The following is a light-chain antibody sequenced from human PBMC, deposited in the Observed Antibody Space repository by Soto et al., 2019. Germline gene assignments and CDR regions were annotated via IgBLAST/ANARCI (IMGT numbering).Light chain of an antibody. CDR1: QSLVYSDGNTY. V-gene: IGKV2-30*01. J-gene: IGKJ1*01. CDR2: KVS. Sequence: DVVMTQSPLSLPVTLGQPASISCRSSQSLVYSDGNTYLNWFQQRPGQSPRRLIYKVSNRDSGVPERFSGSGSGTDFTLKISRVEAEDVGVYDCMQGTHWPRTFGQGTKVDIK. CDR3: MQGTHWPRT.